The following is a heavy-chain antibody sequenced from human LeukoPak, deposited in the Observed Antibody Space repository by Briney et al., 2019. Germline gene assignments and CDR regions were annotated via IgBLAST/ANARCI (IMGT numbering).Heavy chain of an antibody. CDR1: GFTFRTSW. Sequence: GGSLRLSCGASGFTFRTSWMPWVRQAPGRGLVWVSRINPDGSITTYADSVKGRFTISRDNAKNTLYLQMNSLRAEDTAVYYCTRSLLGDFTNYWGQGTLVAVSS. J-gene: IGHJ4*02. V-gene: IGHV3-74*01. CDR3: TRSLLGDFTNY. D-gene: IGHD3-10*01. CDR2: INPDGSIT.